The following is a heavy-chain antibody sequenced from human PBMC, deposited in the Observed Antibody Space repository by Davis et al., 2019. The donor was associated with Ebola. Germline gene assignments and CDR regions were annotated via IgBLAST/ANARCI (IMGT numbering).Heavy chain of an antibody. Sequence: AASVKVSCKASGYTLVSYYAHWVRQAPGQGLEWMGIINPSGGSTSYAQKFQGRVTMTRDTSTSTVYMELSSLRSEDTAVYYCARDSGDFWSGYPFDPWGQGTLVTVSS. D-gene: IGHD3-3*01. V-gene: IGHV1-46*01. J-gene: IGHJ5*02. CDR2: INPSGGST. CDR3: ARDSGDFWSGYPFDP. CDR1: GYTLVSYY.